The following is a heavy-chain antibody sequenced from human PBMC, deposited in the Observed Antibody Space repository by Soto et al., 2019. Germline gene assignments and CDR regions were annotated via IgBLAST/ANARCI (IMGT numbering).Heavy chain of an antibody. CDR3: ARDHQSGNSWSSDY. J-gene: IGHJ4*02. D-gene: IGHD5-18*01. Sequence: PSETLSLTCAVSGGSIASSDWWNWVRQTPEKGLEWIGEIFHEGTIIYNPSLKNRVTISVDKSKNRLSLELTSVTAADTALYYCARDHQSGNSWSSDYWGQGILVTVSS. CDR1: GGSIASSDW. CDR2: IFHEGTI. V-gene: IGHV4-4*02.